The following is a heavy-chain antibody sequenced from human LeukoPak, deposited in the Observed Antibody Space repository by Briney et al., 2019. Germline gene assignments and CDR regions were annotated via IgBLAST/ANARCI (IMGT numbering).Heavy chain of an antibody. CDR1: GGSISSSSYY. D-gene: IGHD6-13*01. V-gene: IGHV4-39*01. CDR3: ARFQQHYARADDFDY. Sequence: SETLSLTCTVSGGSISSSSYYWGWIRQPPGKGLEWIGSIYYSGSTYYNPSLKSRVTISVDTSKNQFSLKLSSVTAADTAVYYCARFQQHYARADDFDYWGQGTLVTVSS. J-gene: IGHJ4*02. CDR2: IYYSGST.